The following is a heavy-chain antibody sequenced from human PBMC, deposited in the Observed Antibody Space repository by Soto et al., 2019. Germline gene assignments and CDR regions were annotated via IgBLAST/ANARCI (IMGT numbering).Heavy chain of an antibody. D-gene: IGHD6-19*01. V-gene: IGHV3-48*02. CDR3: ARAVAGVHDAFDI. CDR2: ISSSSSTI. Sequence: PGGSLRLSCAASGFSFSSYSMNWVRQAPGKGLEWVSYISSSSSTIYYADSVKGRFTISRDNAKNSLYLQMNSLRDEDTAVYYCARAVAGVHDAFDIWGQGTMVTVSS. CDR1: GFSFSSYS. J-gene: IGHJ3*02.